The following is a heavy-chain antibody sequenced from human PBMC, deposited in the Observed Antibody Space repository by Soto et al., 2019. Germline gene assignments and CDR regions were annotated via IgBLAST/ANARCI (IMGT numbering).Heavy chain of an antibody. Sequence: GALVKVSCKASGGTFSSYAISWVRQAPGQGLEWMGGIIPIFGTANYAQKFQGRVTITADESTSTAYMELSSLRSEDTAVYYCARVHVYYDSSGYYPSWGQGTLVTVSS. CDR2: IIPIFGTA. D-gene: IGHD3-22*01. V-gene: IGHV1-69*13. J-gene: IGHJ1*01. CDR3: ARVHVYYDSSGYYPS. CDR1: GGTFSSYA.